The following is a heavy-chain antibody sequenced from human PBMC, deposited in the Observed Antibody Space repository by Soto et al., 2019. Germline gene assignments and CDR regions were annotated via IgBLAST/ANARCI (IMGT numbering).Heavy chain of an antibody. CDR3: ARDSMVRGVIIPDYYYGMDV. CDR1: GYTFAGYY. J-gene: IGHJ6*02. CDR2: INPNSGGT. V-gene: IGHV1-2*04. Sequence: KVSCKASGYTFAGYYMHWVRRAPGQGLECMGWINPNSGGTNYAQKFQGWVTMTRDTSISTAYMELSRLRSDDTAVYYCARDSMVRGVIIPDYYYGMDVWGQGTTVTVSS. D-gene: IGHD3-10*01.